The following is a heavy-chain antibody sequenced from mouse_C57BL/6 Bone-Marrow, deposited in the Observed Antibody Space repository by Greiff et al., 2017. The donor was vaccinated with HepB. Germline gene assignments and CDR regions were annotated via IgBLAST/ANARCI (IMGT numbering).Heavy chain of an antibody. D-gene: IGHD1-1*01. V-gene: IGHV3-6*01. CDR2: ISYDGSN. CDR1: GYSITSGYY. J-gene: IGHJ2*01. CDR3: ARLYYGSPLDY. Sequence: EVKLQESGPGLVKPSQSLSLTCSVTGYSITSGYYWNWIRQFPGNKLEWMGYISYDGSNNYNPSLKNRISITRDTSKNQFFLKLNAVTTEDTATYYCARLYYGSPLDYWGQGTTLTVSS.